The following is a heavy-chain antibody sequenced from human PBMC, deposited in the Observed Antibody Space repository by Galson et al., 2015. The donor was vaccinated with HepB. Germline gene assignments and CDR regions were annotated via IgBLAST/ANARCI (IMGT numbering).Heavy chain of an antibody. D-gene: IGHD2/OR15-2a*01. V-gene: IGHV3-23*01. Sequence: SLRLSCAPSGFTFDYYALTWVRQAPGKGLEWVSGISPSGDMSFVANSVRGRFTISRDNSRNVLYLHLKGLRGEDTDLYYCAKVQPRKNDGWYYSAWGEIDSWGQVTLVSVSS. CDR1: GFTFDYYA. CDR3: AKVQPRKNDGWYYSAWGEIDS. J-gene: IGHJ4*02. CDR2: ISPSGDMS.